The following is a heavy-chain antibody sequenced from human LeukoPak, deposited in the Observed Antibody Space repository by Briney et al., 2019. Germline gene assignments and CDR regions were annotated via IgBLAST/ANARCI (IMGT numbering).Heavy chain of an antibody. J-gene: IGHJ4*02. CDR1: GGSISSGDYY. D-gene: IGHD2/OR15-2a*01. V-gene: IGHV4-30-4*01. CDR3: AISGGNSGNFDN. Sequence: SETVSLTCTVSGGSISSGDYYWTWIRQPPGKGLEWIGYIYYSGSTYYTPSLKSRVTISVDTSKYQFSLKLSSVTAADTAFYCCAISGGNSGNFDNWGQGTLVTVSS. CDR2: IYYSGST.